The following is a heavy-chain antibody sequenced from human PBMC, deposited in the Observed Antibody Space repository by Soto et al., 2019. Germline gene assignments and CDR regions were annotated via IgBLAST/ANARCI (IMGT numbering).Heavy chain of an antibody. J-gene: IGHJ4*01. Sequence: TLSLTSTVSAGSINSAGHTWGRGRQSPGKGLEWIGYSYHVGSRYYSTSLKSRVTISVDRSKAQFYLTLTSVTAADTAVYFCARARYYDWCFDLWGLGTPATVSS. D-gene: IGHD3-9*01. CDR3: ARARYYDWCFDL. CDR2: SYHVGSR. V-gene: IGHV4-30-2*06. CDR1: AGSINSAGHT.